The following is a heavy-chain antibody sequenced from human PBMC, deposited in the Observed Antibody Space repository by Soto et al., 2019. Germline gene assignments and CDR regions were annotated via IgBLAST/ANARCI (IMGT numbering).Heavy chain of an antibody. V-gene: IGHV4-4*07. CDR1: GSSISSYY. J-gene: IGHJ6*02. CDR3: ARAGYDSSGYYYGMDV. Sequence: SETLSLTCTVPGSSISSYYWSWIRQPAGKGLEWIGRIYTSGSTNYNPSLKSRVTMSVDTSKNQFSLKLSSVTAADTAVYYCARAGYDSSGYYYGMDVWGQGTTVTVSS. D-gene: IGHD3-22*01. CDR2: IYTSGST.